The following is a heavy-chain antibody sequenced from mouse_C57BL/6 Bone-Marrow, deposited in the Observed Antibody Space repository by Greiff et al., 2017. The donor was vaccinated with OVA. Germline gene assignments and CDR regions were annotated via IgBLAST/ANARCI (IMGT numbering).Heavy chain of an antibody. V-gene: IGHV1-55*01. J-gene: IGHJ2*01. D-gene: IGHD1-1*02. CDR2: IYPGSGST. CDR3: AREGGDFDD. CDR1: GYTFTSYW. Sequence: QVQLQQPGAELVKPGASVKMSCKASGYTFTSYWITWVKQRPGQGLEWIGDIYPGSGSTNYNEKFKSKATLTVDTSSSTAYMQLGSLTSEASAVYYCAREGGDFDDWGQGTTLTVSS.